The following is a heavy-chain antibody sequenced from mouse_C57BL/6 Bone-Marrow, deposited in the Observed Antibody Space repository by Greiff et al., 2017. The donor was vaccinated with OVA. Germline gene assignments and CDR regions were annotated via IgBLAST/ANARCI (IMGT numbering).Heavy chain of an antibody. CDR2: ILPGSGST. Sequence: QVQLQQSGAELMKPGASVKLSCKATGYTFTGYWIEWVKQRPGHGLEWIGEILPGSGSTNYNEKFKGKATFTADKSSNTAYMQLSSLTTEDSAIYYCASRSYLLWLKGAMDYWGQGTSVTVSA. CDR1: GYTFTGYW. J-gene: IGHJ4*01. D-gene: IGHD2-2*01. V-gene: IGHV1-9*01. CDR3: ASRSYLLWLKGAMDY.